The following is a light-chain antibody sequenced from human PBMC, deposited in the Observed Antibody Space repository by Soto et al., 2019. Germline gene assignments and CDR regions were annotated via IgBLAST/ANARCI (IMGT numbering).Light chain of an antibody. CDR3: QQYNNWPPYT. CDR2: GAS. J-gene: IGKJ2*01. CDR1: QSVSSN. Sequence: EIVMTQSPATLSVSPGERATLSCRASQSVSSNLAWYQQKPGQAPRLLIYGASTRATGIRARLSGSGSGTEFTLTISSLQSKDFAVYYCQQYNNWPPYTFGQGTKLEIK. V-gene: IGKV3-15*01.